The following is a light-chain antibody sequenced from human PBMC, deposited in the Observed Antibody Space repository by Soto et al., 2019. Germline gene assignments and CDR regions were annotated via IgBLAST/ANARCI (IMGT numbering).Light chain of an antibody. CDR1: QSVGSY. V-gene: IGKV3-11*01. J-gene: IGKJ4*01. CDR2: DAS. Sequence: EIVLTQSPATLSLSPGERATLSCRASQSVGSYLAWYQQKPGQSPRLLNYDASNRATGIPARFSGSGSGTDFTLTIRSPEPEDFAIYYCQHRVAWPLTLGGGTKVDIK. CDR3: QHRVAWPLT.